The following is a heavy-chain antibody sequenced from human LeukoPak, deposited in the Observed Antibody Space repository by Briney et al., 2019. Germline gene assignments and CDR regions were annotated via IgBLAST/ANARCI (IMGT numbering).Heavy chain of an antibody. CDR3: AREEIAAAGPEGGNWFDP. J-gene: IGHJ5*02. D-gene: IGHD6-13*01. V-gene: IGHV3-11*01. CDR1: GFTFSDYY. Sequence: GGSLRLSCAASGFTFSDYYMSWIRQAPGKGLEWVSYISSSGSTICYADSVKGRFTISRDNAKNSLYLQMNSLRAEDTAVYYCAREEIAAAGPEGGNWFDPWGQGTLVTVSS. CDR2: ISSSGSTI.